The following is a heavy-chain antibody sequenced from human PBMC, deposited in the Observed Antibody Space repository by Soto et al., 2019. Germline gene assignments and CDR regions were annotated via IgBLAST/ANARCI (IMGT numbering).Heavy chain of an antibody. V-gene: IGHV1-69*13. J-gene: IGHJ6*02. D-gene: IGHD2-2*02. CDR2: IVPIFGTA. CDR3: ARHLPSYIAVAPAAILDDYYYGMDV. Sequence: ASVKVSCKASGGTFSSYAISWVRQAPGQGLEWMGGIVPIFGTANYAQKFQGRVTITADESTSTAYMELSSLRYEDTAVYYCARHLPSYIAVAPAAILDDYYYGMDVWGQGTTVTVSS. CDR1: GGTFSSYA.